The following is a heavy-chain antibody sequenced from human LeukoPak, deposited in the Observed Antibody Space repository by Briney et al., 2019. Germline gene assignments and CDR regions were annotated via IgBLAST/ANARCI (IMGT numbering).Heavy chain of an antibody. CDR2: IKYDGSEM. CDR1: GFTFRSYW. D-gene: IGHD2-2*01. J-gene: IGHJ4*02. V-gene: IGHV3-7*01. Sequence: GGSLRLSCAGSGFTFRSYWMTWVRQAPGKGLEWVANIKYDGSEMYYVDSVKGRFTISRDNAMNSLYLQMNDLRAEDTAVYYCARTRGLDYWGQGTLVTVSS. CDR3: ARTRGLDY.